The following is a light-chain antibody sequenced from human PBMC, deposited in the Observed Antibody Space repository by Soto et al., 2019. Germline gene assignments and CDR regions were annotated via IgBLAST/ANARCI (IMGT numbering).Light chain of an antibody. V-gene: IGLV2-23*01. Sequence: QSALTQPASVSGSPGQSITISCTGTSSDVGSYNLVSWYQQFPGKAPKLMIYEGTKRPSGVSNRFSGSKSGSTASLTVSGLQAEDEADYYCCSSAGSDTFVFGIGTKVTVL. CDR3: CSSAGSDTFV. CDR2: EGT. CDR1: SSDVGSYNL. J-gene: IGLJ1*01.